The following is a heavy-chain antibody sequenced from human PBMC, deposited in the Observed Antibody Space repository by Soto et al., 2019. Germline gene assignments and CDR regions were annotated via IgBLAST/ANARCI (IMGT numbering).Heavy chain of an antibody. CDR2: IWYDGSNK. V-gene: IGHV3-33*01. D-gene: IGHD6-19*01. Sequence: PGGSLRLSCAASGFTFSSYGMHWVRQAPGKGLEWVAVIWYDGSNKYYADSVKGRFTISRDNSKNTPYLQMNSLRAEDTAVYYCNAVAGQGPFDYWGQGTLVTVSS. CDR3: NAVAGQGPFDY. CDR1: GFTFSSYG. J-gene: IGHJ4*02.